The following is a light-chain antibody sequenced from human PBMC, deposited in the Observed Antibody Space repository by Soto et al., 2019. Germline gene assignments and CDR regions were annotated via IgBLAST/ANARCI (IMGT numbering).Light chain of an antibody. CDR3: SSFGGSNHVV. V-gene: IGLV2-8*01. J-gene: IGLJ2*01. Sequence: QSALTQPPSASGSPGQSVTISCTGTSSDVGGYNYVSWYQQHPGKAPKLIIYEVSKRPSGVPDHFSGSKSGNTASLTVSGLQADDEADYYCSSFGGSNHVVFSGGTKLTVL. CDR2: EVS. CDR1: SSDVGGYNY.